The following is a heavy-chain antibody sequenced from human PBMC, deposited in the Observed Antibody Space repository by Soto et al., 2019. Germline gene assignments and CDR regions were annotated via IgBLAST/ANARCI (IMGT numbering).Heavy chain of an antibody. D-gene: IGHD2-21*01. CDR3: AIPIGYCGGDCSPGAFDI. J-gene: IGHJ3*02. CDR2: IIPILGIA. CDR1: GGTFSSYT. Sequence: SVKVSCKASGGTFSSYTISSPRQAPGQGLEWMGRIIPILGIANYAQKFQGRVTMTADKSTSTAYMELSSLRSEDTAVYYCAIPIGYCGGDCSPGAFDIWGQGTMGTVSS. V-gene: IGHV1-69*02.